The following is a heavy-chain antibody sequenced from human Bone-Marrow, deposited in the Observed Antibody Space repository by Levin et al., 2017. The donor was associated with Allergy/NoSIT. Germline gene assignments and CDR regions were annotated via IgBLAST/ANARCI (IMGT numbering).Heavy chain of an antibody. Sequence: PGGSLRLSCAASGFTFSSYGMHWVRQAPGKGLEWVAVISYDGSNKYYADSVKGRFTISRDNSKNTLYLQMNSLRAEDTAVYYCAKRKVVLYYMDVWGKGTTVTVSS. CDR3: AKRKVVLYYMDV. D-gene: IGHD3-22*01. V-gene: IGHV3-30*18. J-gene: IGHJ6*03. CDR2: ISYDGSNK. CDR1: GFTFSSYG.